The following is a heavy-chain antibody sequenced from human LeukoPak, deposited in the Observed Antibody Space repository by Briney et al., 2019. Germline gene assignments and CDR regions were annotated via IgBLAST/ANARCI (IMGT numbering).Heavy chain of an antibody. J-gene: IGHJ4*02. D-gene: IGHD2-2*02. V-gene: IGHV4-34*01. Sequence: SETLSLTCAVYGGSFSGYYWSWIRQPPGKGLEWIGEINHSGSTNYNPSLKSRVTISVDTSKNQFSLKLSSVTVADTAVYYCARGWGYCSSTSCYRAHFDYWGQGTLVTVSS. CDR1: GGSFSGYY. CDR2: INHSGST. CDR3: ARGWGYCSSTSCYRAHFDY.